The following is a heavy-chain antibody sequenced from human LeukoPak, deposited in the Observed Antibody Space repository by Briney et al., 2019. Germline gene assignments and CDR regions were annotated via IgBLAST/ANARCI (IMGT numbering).Heavy chain of an antibody. J-gene: IGHJ4*02. Sequence: SETLSLTCTVSGVSVSTTYNWGWVRRPPGKGLEWIGYNGNDNYNPSLKSRATISLDTSKNQFSLKLHSVTDADTAVYYCVRDYWGSLDYWGQGTLVTVSS. CDR3: VRDYWGSLDY. CDR2: NGND. V-gene: IGHV4-61*01. CDR1: GVSVSTTYN. D-gene: IGHD7-27*01.